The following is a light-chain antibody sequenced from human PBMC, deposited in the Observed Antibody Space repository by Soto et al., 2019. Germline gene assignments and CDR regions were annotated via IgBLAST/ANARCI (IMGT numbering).Light chain of an antibody. J-gene: IGKJ4*01. CDR1: QGISSY. CDR2: AAS. Sequence: IQLTQSPSSLSASVGDRVTITCRASQGISSYLAWYQQKPGKAPKLLIYAASTLQSGVPSRFSGNGSGTDFTLTISSLQPEDFATYYCQQLNGYPPSFGGGTKVDIK. V-gene: IGKV1-9*01. CDR3: QQLNGYPPS.